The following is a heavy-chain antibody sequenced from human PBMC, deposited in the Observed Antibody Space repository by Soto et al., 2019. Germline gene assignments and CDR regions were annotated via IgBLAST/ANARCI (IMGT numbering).Heavy chain of an antibody. J-gene: IGHJ4*02. CDR3: ARGMTTVTTFDY. CDR2: IYYSGST. D-gene: IGHD4-17*01. V-gene: IGHV4-59*12. CDR1: GGSISSYD. Sequence: PSETLSLTCTVSGGSISSYDWSWIRQPPGKGLEWIGYIYYSGSTNYNPSLKSRVTISVDTSKNQFSLKLSSVTAADTAVYYCARGMTTVTTFDYWGQGTLVTVSS.